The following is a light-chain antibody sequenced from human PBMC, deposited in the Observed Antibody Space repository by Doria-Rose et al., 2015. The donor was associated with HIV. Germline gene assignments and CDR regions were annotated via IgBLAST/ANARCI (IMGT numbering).Light chain of an antibody. CDR3: HQYGTSWT. Sequence: TQSPGTLSLSPVERATLSCRASQSFSSTYLAWYQQKPGQAPSLLIYDGSTRATGIPDRFSAGGSGTDFPLTINRLEPEDFALYYCHQYGTSWTFGQGTKVEI. CDR1: QSFSSTY. J-gene: IGKJ1*01. V-gene: IGKV3-20*01. CDR2: DGS.